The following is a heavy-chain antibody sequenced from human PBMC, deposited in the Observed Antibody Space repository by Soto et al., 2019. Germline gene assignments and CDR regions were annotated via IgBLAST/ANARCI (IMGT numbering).Heavy chain of an antibody. J-gene: IGHJ3*02. V-gene: IGHV4-61*08. CDR3: ARRANVCSGGSCYSSAFDI. D-gene: IGHD2-15*01. Sequence: PSETLSLTCTVSGGSISSGDYYWSWIRQPPGKGLEWIGYIYYSGSTNYNPSLKSRVTISVDTSKNQFSLKLSSVTAADTAVYYCARRANVCSGGSCYSSAFDIWGQGTMVTVSS. CDR2: IYYSGST. CDR1: GGSISSGDYY.